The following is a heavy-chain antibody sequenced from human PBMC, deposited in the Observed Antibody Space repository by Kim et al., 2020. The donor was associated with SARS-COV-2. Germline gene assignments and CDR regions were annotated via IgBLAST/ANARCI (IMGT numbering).Heavy chain of an antibody. J-gene: IGHJ3*02. CDR3: TRDSTSVGEEAFDI. D-gene: IGHD4-17*01. Sequence: ASVKGRFTISRDDSKSIAYLQMNSLKTEDTAVYYCTRDSTSVGEEAFDIWGQGTMVTVSS. V-gene: IGHV3-49*02.